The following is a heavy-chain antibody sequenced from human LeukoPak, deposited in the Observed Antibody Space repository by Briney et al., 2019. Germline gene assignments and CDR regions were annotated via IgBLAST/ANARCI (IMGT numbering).Heavy chain of an antibody. CDR2: ISGSGGSA. V-gene: IGHV3-23*01. CDR3: AKASAGYSSSWAYYYYYGMDV. D-gene: IGHD6-13*01. J-gene: IGHJ6*02. Sequence: GASLRLSCAASGFTFSSYAMSWVRQAPGKGLDWVSAISGSGGSAYYADSVKGRFTISRDNSKNTLYLQMNSLRAEDTAVYYCAKASAGYSSSWAYYYYYGMDVWGQGTTVTVSS. CDR1: GFTFSSYA.